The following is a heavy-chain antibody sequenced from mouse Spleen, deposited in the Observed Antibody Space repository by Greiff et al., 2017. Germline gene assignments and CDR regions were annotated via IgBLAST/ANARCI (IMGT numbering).Heavy chain of an antibody. J-gene: IGHJ2*01. Sequence: EVHLVESGGGLVKPGGSLKLSCAASGFTFSSYAMSWVRQTPEKRLEWVATISSGGSYTYYPDSVKGRFTISRDNAKNTLYLQMSSLRSEDTAMYYCARQSFITTVVLDYWGQGTTLTVSS. V-gene: IGHV5-9-3*01. CDR2: ISSGGSYT. CDR1: GFTFSSYA. D-gene: IGHD1-1*01. CDR3: ARQSFITTVVLDY.